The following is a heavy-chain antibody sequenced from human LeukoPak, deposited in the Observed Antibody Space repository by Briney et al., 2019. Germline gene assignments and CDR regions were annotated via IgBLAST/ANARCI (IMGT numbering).Heavy chain of an antibody. J-gene: IGHJ4*02. V-gene: IGHV4-30-2*01. CDR3: ARDTNWGSVDY. CDR1: GGSISSAGYY. CDR2: IYHSGST. D-gene: IGHD7-27*01. Sequence: SETLSLTCTVSGGSISSAGYYWSWIRQPPGKGLEWIGYIYHSGSTYYNPSLKSRVTISVDRSKNQFSLKLSSVTAADTAVYYCARDTNWGSVDYWGQGTLVTVSS.